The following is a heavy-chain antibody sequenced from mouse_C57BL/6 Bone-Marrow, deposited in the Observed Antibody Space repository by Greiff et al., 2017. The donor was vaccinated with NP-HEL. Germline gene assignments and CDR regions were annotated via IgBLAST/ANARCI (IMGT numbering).Heavy chain of an antibody. J-gene: IGHJ3*01. Sequence: VQLQQSGAELARPGASVKLSCKASGYTFTSYGISWVKQRTGQGLEWIGEIYPRSGNTYYNEKVKGKATLTADKSSSTAYMELRSLTSEDSAVYFCARDGLYYYGSSSFAYWGQGTLVTVSA. D-gene: IGHD1-1*01. CDR1: GYTFTSYG. CDR3: ARDGLYYYGSSSFAY. V-gene: IGHV1-81*01. CDR2: IYPRSGNT.